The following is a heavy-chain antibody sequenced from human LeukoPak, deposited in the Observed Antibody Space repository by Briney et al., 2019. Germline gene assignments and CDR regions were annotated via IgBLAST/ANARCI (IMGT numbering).Heavy chain of an antibody. V-gene: IGHV1-18*04. J-gene: IGHJ4*02. CDR3: ARETGSYKGNFFDY. Sequence: GASVKVSCKASGYTFTDYDISWVRQAPGQGLEWMGWISAYNGNTNYAQKLQGRVTMTTDTSTSTAYMEVRSLRSDDTAVYYCARETGSYKGNFFDYWGQGALVTVSS. CDR1: GYTFTDYD. CDR2: ISAYNGNT. D-gene: IGHD3-9*01.